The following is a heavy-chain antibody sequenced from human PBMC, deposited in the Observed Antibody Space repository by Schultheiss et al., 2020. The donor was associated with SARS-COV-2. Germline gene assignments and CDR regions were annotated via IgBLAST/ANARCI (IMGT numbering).Heavy chain of an antibody. V-gene: IGHV3-30*01. D-gene: IGHD3-10*01. CDR1: GFTFSSYA. J-gene: IGHJ4*02. Sequence: GESLKISCAASGFTFSSYAMHWVRQAPGKGLEWVAVISYDGSNKYYADSVKGRFTISRDNSKNTLYLQMNSLRAEDTAVYYCARSLYGSGSYYAYWGQGTLVTVSS. CDR2: ISYDGSNK. CDR3: ARSLYGSGSYYAY.